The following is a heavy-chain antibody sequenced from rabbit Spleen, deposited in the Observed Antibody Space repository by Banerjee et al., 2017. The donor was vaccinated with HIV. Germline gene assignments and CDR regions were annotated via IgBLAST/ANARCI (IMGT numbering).Heavy chain of an antibody. D-gene: IGHD8-1*01. V-gene: IGHV1S40*01. CDR3: ARDGSGGSYFAL. CDR1: GIDFSNYNF. Sequence: QSLEESGGDLVQPGASLTLTCKASGIDFSNYNFMCWVRQAPGKGLEWIACIDTGSRDFTYYASWAKGRFTISKTSSTTVTLQMTSLTAADTATYFCARDGSGGSYFALWGPGTLVTVS. CDR2: IDTGSRDFT. J-gene: IGHJ6*01.